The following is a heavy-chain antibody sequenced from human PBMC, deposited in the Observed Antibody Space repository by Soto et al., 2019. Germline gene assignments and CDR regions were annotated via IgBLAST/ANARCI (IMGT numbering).Heavy chain of an antibody. J-gene: IGHJ6*04. V-gene: IGHV1-58*01. CDR2: IVVGSGNT. CDR1: GFTFTSSA. Sequence: SVKVSCKASGFTFTSSAVQWVRQARGQRLEWIGWIVVGSGNTNYAQKFQERVTITRDTSTSTAYMELSSLRSEATAVYYCAAPSKGFLEWLYSNYYGMDVWGKECTVTVAS. D-gene: IGHD3-3*01. CDR3: AAPSKGFLEWLYSNYYGMDV.